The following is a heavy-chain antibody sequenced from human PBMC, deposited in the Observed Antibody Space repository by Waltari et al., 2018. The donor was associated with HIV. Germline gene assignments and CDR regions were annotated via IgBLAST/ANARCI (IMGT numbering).Heavy chain of an antibody. Sequence: QVQLVESGGGVVQPGGSLRLSCAASGFTFSSYGMHWVRQAPGKGREWVAFLRYDGSNKYYAESVKGRFTISRDNSKNTLYLQMNRLRAEDTAVYYCAKDPRAAAVLYYFDYWGQGTLVTVSS. CDR2: LRYDGSNK. D-gene: IGHD6-13*01. CDR3: AKDPRAAAVLYYFDY. V-gene: IGHV3-30*02. CDR1: GFTFSSYG. J-gene: IGHJ4*02.